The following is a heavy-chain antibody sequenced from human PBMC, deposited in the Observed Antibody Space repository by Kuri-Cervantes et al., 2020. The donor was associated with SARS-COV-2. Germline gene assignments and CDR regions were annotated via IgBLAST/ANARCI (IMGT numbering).Heavy chain of an antibody. CDR1: GFTFTSSA. CDR2: IVVGSGNT. Sequence: SVKVSCKASGFTFTSSAMQWVRQARGQRLEWIGWIVVGSGNTNYAQKFQERVTITRDMSTSTAYMELSSLRSEDTAVYYCATVGLRYFNGMDVWGQGTTVTVSS. CDR3: ATVGLRYFNGMDV. V-gene: IGHV1-58*02. D-gene: IGHD3-9*01. J-gene: IGHJ6*02.